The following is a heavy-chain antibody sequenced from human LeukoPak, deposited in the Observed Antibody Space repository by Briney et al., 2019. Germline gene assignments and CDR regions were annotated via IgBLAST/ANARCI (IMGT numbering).Heavy chain of an antibody. Sequence: SETLSLTCTVSGGSINSYYWSWIRQPPGKGLEWIGYIYYSGSTNYNPSLKSRVTISVDTSKNQFSLKLSSVTAADTAVYYCARVWVARFFDYWGQGTLVTVSS. CDR2: IYYSGST. V-gene: IGHV4-59*01. CDR1: GGSINSYY. D-gene: IGHD5-12*01. CDR3: ARVWVARFFDY. J-gene: IGHJ4*02.